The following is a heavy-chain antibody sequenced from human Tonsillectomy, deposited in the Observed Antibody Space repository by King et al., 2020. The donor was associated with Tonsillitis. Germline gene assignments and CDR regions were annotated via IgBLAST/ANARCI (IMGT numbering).Heavy chain of an antibody. D-gene: IGHD2-15*01. J-gene: IGHJ4*02. V-gene: IGHV3-66*01. Sequence: VQLVESGGGLVQPGGSLRLSCAASGFTVSSNYMSWVRQAPGKGLEWVSVIYSGGSTYYADSVKGRFTISRDNSKNTLYLQMNSLRAEDTAVYYCARTSPYSSILPDCWGQGTLVTVSS. CDR3: ARTSPYSSILPDC. CDR1: GFTVSSNY. CDR2: IYSGGST.